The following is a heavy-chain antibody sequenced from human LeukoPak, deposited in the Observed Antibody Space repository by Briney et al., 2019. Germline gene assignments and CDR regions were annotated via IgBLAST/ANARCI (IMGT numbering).Heavy chain of an antibody. J-gene: IGHJ4*02. D-gene: IGHD1-26*01. Sequence: PGGSLRLSCAASGFTFSSYGMHWVRQAPGKGLEWVSFIRYDGSNKNYADSVKGRFTISRDNSNNTLYLQMNSLRAEDTAVYFCAKPWRPGSGSYDLGHWGQGTLVTVSS. CDR2: IRYDGSNK. V-gene: IGHV3-30*02. CDR3: AKPWRPGSGSYDLGH. CDR1: GFTFSSYG.